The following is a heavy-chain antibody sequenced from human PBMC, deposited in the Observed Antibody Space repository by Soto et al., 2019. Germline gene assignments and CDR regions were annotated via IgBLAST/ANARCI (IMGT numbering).Heavy chain of an antibody. CDR3: ARSLWFGELH. Sequence: QITLKESGPTLVKPTQTLTLTCSFSGFSLGTTGVGVGWIRQSPGKALEWLAIIYWDNDKRYSPSLKSRVTITKDTSKNQVVLTVTNMDPVDTGTYYCARSLWFGELHWGQGALVTVSS. CDR2: IYWDNDK. J-gene: IGHJ4*02. D-gene: IGHD3-10*01. V-gene: IGHV2-5*02. CDR1: GFSLGTTGVG.